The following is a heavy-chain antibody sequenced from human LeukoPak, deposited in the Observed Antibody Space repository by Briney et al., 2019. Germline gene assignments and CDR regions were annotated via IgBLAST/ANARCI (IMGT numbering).Heavy chain of an antibody. CDR1: GFTFSNYA. Sequence: PGGSLRLSCAASGFTFSNYAMFWVRQAPGKGLEWVSFIWYDGSNEYYIDSVKGRFTISRDNSKNTLYLQMSSLRADDTAVHYCAKATTSSSWNYFDHWGQGSLVTVSS. CDR3: AKATTSSSWNYFDH. J-gene: IGHJ4*02. D-gene: IGHD3-22*01. V-gene: IGHV3-30*02. CDR2: IWYDGSNE.